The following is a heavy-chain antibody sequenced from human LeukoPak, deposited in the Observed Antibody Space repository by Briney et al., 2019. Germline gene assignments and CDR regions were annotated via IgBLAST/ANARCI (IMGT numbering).Heavy chain of an antibody. CDR1: GFTFSDST. CDR3: VRGAASGSYYGLDV. CDR2: IRNKANNYAT. D-gene: IGHD1-26*01. J-gene: IGHJ6*02. V-gene: IGHV3-73*01. Sequence: TGGSLRLSCAASGFTFSDSTMHWVRQASGKGLEWVGRIRNKANNYATAYATSVKGRITLSRDDSKNTAYLQMNSLKTEDTALYYCVRGAASGSYYGLDVWGQGATVTVSS.